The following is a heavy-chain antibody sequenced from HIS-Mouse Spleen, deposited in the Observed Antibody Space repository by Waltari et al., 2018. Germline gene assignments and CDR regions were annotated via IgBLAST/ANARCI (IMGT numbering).Heavy chain of an antibody. J-gene: IGHJ4*02. CDR3: AKDMGLRFFEWLFDY. Sequence: EVQLVESGGGLVQPGRSLRLSCAASGFTFDDYAMHWVRQAPGKGLGWVSGISWNSGSIGYADSVKGRFTISRDNAKNSLYLQMNSLRAEDTALYYCAKDMGLRFFEWLFDYWGQGTLVTVSS. CDR2: ISWNSGSI. V-gene: IGHV3-9*01. CDR1: GFTFDDYA. D-gene: IGHD3-3*01.